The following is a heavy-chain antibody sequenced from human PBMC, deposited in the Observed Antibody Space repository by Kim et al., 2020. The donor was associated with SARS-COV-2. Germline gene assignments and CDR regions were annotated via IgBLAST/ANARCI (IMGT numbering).Heavy chain of an antibody. CDR1: GGSISSSSYY. D-gene: IGHD3-10*01. CDR2: IYYSGST. V-gene: IGHV4-39*01. J-gene: IGHJ4*02. CDR3: ATMMDLRYYYGSGSYYSFDY. Sequence: SQTLSLTCTVSGGSISSSSYYWGWIRQPPGKGLEWIGSIYYSGSTYYNPSLKSRVTISVDTSKNQFSLKLSSVTAADTAVYYCATMMDLRYYYGSGSYYSFDYWGQGTLVTVSS.